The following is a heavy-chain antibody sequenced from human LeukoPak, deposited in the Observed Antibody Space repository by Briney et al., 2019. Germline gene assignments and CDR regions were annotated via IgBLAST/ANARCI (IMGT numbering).Heavy chain of an antibody. CDR3: ARGDYFFDY. D-gene: IGHD4/OR15-4a*01. CDR2: INHSGST. V-gene: IGHV4-34*01. CDR1: GGSFSGYY. Sequence: SETLSLTCAVYGGSFSGYYWSWIRQPPGKGLEWIGEINHSGSTNYNPSLKSRVTVSLDTSKNQFSLKLSSVTAADTAVYYCARGDYFFDYWGQGTLVTVSS. J-gene: IGHJ4*02.